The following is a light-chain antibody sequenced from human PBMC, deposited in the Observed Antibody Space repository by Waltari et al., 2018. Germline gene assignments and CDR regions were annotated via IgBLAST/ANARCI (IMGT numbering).Light chain of an antibody. CDR1: QSISTS. CDR2: VAS. CDR3: QQYHKYPYT. J-gene: IGKJ2*01. V-gene: IGKV1-39*01. Sequence: IQMTQSPSSLSASVGDRVTITCRASQSISTSLNWYQQIPGKAPKLLIYVASTLQSGVPSRFSGSGSGTDFSLTISSLQPDDFATYYCQQYHKYPYTFGQGTKLEIK.